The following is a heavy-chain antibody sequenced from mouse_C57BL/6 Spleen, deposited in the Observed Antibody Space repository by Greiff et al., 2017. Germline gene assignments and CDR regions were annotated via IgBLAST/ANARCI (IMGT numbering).Heavy chain of an antibody. CDR1: GYSITSGYY. CDR3: ASGDYGSSYWCAY. Sequence: EVQLQESGPGLVKPSQSLSLTCSVTGYSITSGYYWNWIRQFPGNKLEWMGYISYDGSNNYNPSLKNRISITRDTSKNQFFLKLNSVTTEDTATYYCASGDYGSSYWCAYWGQGTLVTVSA. CDR2: ISYDGSN. J-gene: IGHJ3*01. D-gene: IGHD1-1*01. V-gene: IGHV3-6*01.